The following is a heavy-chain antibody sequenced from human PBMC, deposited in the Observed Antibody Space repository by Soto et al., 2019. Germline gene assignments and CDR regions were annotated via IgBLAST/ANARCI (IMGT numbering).Heavy chain of an antibody. J-gene: IGHJ3*02. V-gene: IGHV4-59*02. CDR2: IYYTGTH. CDR3: ARRTAHDAFDI. CDR1: GGSVSNYY. D-gene: IGHD5-18*01. Sequence: SETLSLTCSVSGGSVSNYYWSWVRQPPGKRLEWIGYIYYTGTHDYNPSLRGRATISVDTSKDQFSLKLSSVTAADTAVYYCARRTAHDAFDIWGQGTMVTVPS.